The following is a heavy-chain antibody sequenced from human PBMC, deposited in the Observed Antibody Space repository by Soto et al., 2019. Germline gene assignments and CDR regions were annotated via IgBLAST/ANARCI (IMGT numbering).Heavy chain of an antibody. V-gene: IGHV5-51*01. CDR2: IYPADSDT. D-gene: IGHD2-21*02. CDR1: GYSFSNYW. CDR3: ASHSWSLSLTAATYFEF. Sequence: GESLKISCKGSGYSFSNYWIGWVRQNPGKGLEWMGMIYPADSDTKYSPSFEGQVTISADRSISTAYLQWSGLKPSDTAMDYCASHSWSLSLTAATYFEFWGEGALVTVSS. J-gene: IGHJ4*02.